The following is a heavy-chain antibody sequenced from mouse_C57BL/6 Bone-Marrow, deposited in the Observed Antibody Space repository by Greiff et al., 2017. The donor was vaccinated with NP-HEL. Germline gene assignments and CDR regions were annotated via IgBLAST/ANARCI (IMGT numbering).Heavy chain of an antibody. CDR2: IYPGDGDT. CDR1: GYAFSSSW. V-gene: IGHV1-82*01. J-gene: IGHJ2*01. Sequence: QVQLKQSGPELVKPGASVKISCKASGYAFSSSWMNWVKQRPGKGLEWIGRIYPGDGDTNYNGKFKGKATLTADKSSSTAYMQLSSLTSEDSAVYFCARDYDGYYVVDYWGQGTTLTVSS. D-gene: IGHD2-3*01. CDR3: ARDYDGYYVVDY.